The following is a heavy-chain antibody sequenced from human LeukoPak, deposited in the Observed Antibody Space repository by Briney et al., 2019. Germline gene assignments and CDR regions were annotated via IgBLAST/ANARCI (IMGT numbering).Heavy chain of an antibody. Sequence: GGSLRLSCAASGFTFSSYAMSWVRQAPGKGLEWVSAISGSGGSTYYADSVKGRFTISRDNSKNTLYLQMNSLRAEEPAVYYCAKARGYRHCLLPLFAFDIWGQGTMVTVSS. V-gene: IGHV3-23*01. CDR1: GFTFSSYA. J-gene: IGHJ3*02. CDR2: ISGSGGST. D-gene: IGHD5-18*01. CDR3: AKARGYRHCLLPLFAFDI.